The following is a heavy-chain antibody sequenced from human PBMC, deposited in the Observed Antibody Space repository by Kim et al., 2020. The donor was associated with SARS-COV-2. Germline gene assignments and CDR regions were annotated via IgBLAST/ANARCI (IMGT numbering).Heavy chain of an antibody. Sequence: SETLSLTCTVSGGSISSSSYYWGWIRQPPGKGLEWIGSIYYSGSTYYNPSLKSRVTISVDTSKNQFSLKLSSVTAADTAVYYCARVVSCGSSGWYGTVCAFDIWGQGTMVTVSS. CDR3: ARVVSCGSSGWYGTVCAFDI. J-gene: IGHJ3*02. CDR1: GGSISSSSYY. CDR2: IYYSGST. D-gene: IGHD6-19*01. V-gene: IGHV4-39*07.